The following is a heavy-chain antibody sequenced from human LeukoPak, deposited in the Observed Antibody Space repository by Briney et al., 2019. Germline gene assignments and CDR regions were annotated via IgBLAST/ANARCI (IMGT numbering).Heavy chain of an antibody. J-gene: IGHJ3*02. CDR1: EFTFSTFW. D-gene: IGHD1-26*01. Sequence: PGGSLRLSCAASEFTFSTFWMHWVRQVPGKGLVWVSRINSDGSSTNYADSVKGRFTISRDNAKNTLYLQMNSLRAEDTSVYYCATGGSPPEALGDDFEIWGQGTMVTVSS. V-gene: IGHV3-74*01. CDR3: ATGGSPPEALGDDFEI. CDR2: INSDGSST.